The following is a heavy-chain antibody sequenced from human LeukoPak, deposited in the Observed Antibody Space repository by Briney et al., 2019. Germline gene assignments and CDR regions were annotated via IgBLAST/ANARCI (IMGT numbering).Heavy chain of an antibody. CDR3: ARDLVARPKFRSGWTFDY. V-gene: IGHV3-30*04. Sequence: LPGRSLRLSCAASGFTFSSYAMHWVRQAPGKGLEWVAVISYDGSNKYYADSVKGRFTISRDNSKNTLYLQMNSLRAEDTAVYYCARDLVARPKFRSGWTFDYWGQGTLVTVSS. CDR1: GFTFSSYA. D-gene: IGHD6-19*01. J-gene: IGHJ4*02. CDR2: ISYDGSNK.